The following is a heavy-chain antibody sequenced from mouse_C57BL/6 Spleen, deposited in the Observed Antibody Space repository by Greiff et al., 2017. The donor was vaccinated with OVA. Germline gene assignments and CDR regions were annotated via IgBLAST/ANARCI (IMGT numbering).Heavy chain of an antibody. V-gene: IGHV1-55*01. CDR3: ARWGLYFDY. CDR2: IYPGSGST. CDR1: GYTFTSYW. J-gene: IGHJ2*01. Sequence: QVHVKQPGAELVKPGASVKMSCKASGYTFTSYWITWVKQRPGQGLEWIGDIYPGSGSTNYNEKFKSKATLTVDTSSSTAYMQLSSLTSEDSAVYYCARWGLYFDYWGQGTTLTVSS. D-gene: IGHD3-3*01.